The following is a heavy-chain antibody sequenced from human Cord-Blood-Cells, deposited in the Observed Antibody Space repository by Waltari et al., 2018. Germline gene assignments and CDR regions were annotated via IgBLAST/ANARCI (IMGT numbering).Heavy chain of an antibody. CDR1: GFTFSSYS. CDR2: ISSSSSYI. V-gene: IGHV3-21*01. D-gene: IGHD6-6*01. CDR3: ARGGSSSFDY. Sequence: EVQLVESGGGLVKPGGSLRLSCAAAGFTFSSYSMNWVRQAPGKGLEWVSSISSSSSYIYYADSVKGRFTISRDNAKNSLYLQMNSLRAEDTAVYYCARGGSSSFDYWGQGTLVTVSS. J-gene: IGHJ4*02.